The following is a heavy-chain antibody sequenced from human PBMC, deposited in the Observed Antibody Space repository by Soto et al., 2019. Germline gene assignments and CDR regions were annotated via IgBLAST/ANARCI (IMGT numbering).Heavy chain of an antibody. J-gene: IGHJ4*02. Sequence: GGSLRLSCAASGFTFSSYAMHWVRQAPGKGLEWVAVISYDGSNKYYADSVKGRFTISRDNSKNTLYLQMNSLRAEDTAVYYCARDPGDYDILTGFWDYWGQGTLVTVSS. CDR3: ARDPGDYDILTGFWDY. D-gene: IGHD3-9*01. V-gene: IGHV3-30-3*01. CDR1: GFTFSSYA. CDR2: ISYDGSNK.